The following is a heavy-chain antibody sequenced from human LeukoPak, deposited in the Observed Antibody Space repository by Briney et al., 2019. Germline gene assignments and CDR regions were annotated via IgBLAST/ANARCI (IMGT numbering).Heavy chain of an antibody. CDR2: INHSGST. CDR3: GRGRYYYDA. CDR1: GGSFSGYY. V-gene: IGHV4-34*01. J-gene: IGHJ5*02. D-gene: IGHD3-22*01. Sequence: SETLSLTCAVYGGSFSGYYWSWIRQPPGKGLEWIGEINHSGSTNYNPSLKSRVTISVDTSKNQFSLKLSSVTAADTAVYYCGRGRYYYDAWGQGTLVTVSS.